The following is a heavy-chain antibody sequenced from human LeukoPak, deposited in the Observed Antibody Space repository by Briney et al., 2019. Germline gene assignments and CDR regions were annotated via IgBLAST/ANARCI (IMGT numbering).Heavy chain of an antibody. CDR3: ARVEEGYGSGRRENYYYYYMDV. D-gene: IGHD3-10*01. CDR1: GGSISSYY. V-gene: IGHV4-59*01. J-gene: IGHJ6*03. Sequence: SEPLSLTCTVSGGSISSYYWSWIRQPPGKGLEWIGYIYYSGSTNYNPSLKSRVTISVDTSKNQFSLKLSSVTAADTAVYYCARVEEGYGSGRRENYYYYYMDVWGKGTTVTISS. CDR2: IYYSGST.